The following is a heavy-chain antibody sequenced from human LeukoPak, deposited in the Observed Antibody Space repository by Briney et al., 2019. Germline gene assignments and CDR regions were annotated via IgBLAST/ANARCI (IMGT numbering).Heavy chain of an antibody. CDR2: IWYDGSNK. CDR1: GFTFGAFG. CDR3: AKDRVVTAIHDAFDI. J-gene: IGHJ3*02. V-gene: IGHV3-33*06. Sequence: GGSLRLSCAASGFTFGAFGMHWVRQAPGKGLEWVAVIWYDGSNKYYAESVKGRFTISRDNSKNTLSLQMNSLRAEDTAMYYCAKDRVVTAIHDAFDIWGQGTMVTVSS. D-gene: IGHD2-21*02.